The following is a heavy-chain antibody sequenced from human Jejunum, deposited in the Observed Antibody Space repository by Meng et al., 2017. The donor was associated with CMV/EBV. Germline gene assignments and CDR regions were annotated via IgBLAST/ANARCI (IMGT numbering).Heavy chain of an antibody. CDR1: GGSISGYF. J-gene: IGHJ4*02. CDR2: IDFSGTT. D-gene: IGHD3-16*01. CDR3: ARGWGTTSLWDY. V-gene: IGHV4-59*01. Sequence: CTVSGGSISGYFWNWIRQPPGKAPEWIGNIDFSGTTKYNPSLKSRVTISVDTSKRQFSLKLGSVAAADTAVYYCARGWGTTSLWDYWGQGRLVTVSS.